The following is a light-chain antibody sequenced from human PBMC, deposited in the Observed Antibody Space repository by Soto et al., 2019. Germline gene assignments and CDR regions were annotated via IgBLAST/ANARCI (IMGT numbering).Light chain of an antibody. J-gene: IGLJ1*01. CDR3: AVWDDSLSSYV. CDR2: SNN. Sequence: QSVLSQPPSASGTPGQRVTISCSGSSSNIGINFVYWYQQLPGAAPKLLIYSNNQRLSGVPDRFTGSRSGTSASLAISGRQYEDEAAYYCAVWDDSLSSYVFGGGTKVTVL. CDR1: SSNIGINF. V-gene: IGLV1-47*02.